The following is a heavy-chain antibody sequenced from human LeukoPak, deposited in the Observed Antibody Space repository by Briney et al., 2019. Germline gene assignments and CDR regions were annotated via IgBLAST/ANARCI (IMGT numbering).Heavy chain of an antibody. D-gene: IGHD2-21*02. J-gene: IGHJ4*02. V-gene: IGHV1-24*01. CDR1: GYTLTELS. Sequence: ASVKVSCKVSGYTLTELSMHWVRQAPGKGLEWMGGFDPEGGETIYAQKFQGRVTMTEDTSTDTAYMELSSLRSEDTAVYYCVTVVVTAPGEDYFDYWGQGTLVTVSS. CDR3: VTVVVTAPGEDYFDY. CDR2: FDPEGGET.